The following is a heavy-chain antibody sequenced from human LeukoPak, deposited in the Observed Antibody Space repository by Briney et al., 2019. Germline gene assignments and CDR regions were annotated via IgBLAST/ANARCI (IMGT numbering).Heavy chain of an antibody. CDR3: ARDPYTSSWYWAFDI. V-gene: IGHV3-66*02. J-gene: IGHJ3*02. Sequence: GGSLRLSCAASGLTISGNYMTWVRQAPGKGLEWVSVIYSGGSTYYADSVKGRFTISRDSSKNTLYLQMNSLRPGDTAVYYCARDPYTSSWYWAFDIWGQGTMVTVSS. D-gene: IGHD6-13*01. CDR1: GLTISGNY. CDR2: IYSGGST.